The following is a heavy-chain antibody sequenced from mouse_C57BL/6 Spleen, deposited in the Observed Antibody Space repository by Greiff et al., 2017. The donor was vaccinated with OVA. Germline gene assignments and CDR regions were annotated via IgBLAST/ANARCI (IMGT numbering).Heavy chain of an antibody. CDR3: ARVLGRYSAMDY. D-gene: IGHD3-3*01. Sequence: DVQLQESGPGLVKPSQSLSLTCSVTGYSITSGYYWNWIRQFPGNKLEWMGYISYDGSNNYNPSLKNRISITRDTSKNQFFLKLNSVTTEDTATYYCARVLGRYSAMDYWGQGTSVTVSS. CDR1: GYSITSGYY. J-gene: IGHJ4*01. V-gene: IGHV3-6*01. CDR2: ISYDGSN.